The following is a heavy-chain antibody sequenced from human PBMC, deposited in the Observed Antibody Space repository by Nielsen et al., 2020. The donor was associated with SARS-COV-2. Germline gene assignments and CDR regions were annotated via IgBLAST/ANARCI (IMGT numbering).Heavy chain of an antibody. CDR3: ARDIAAGVVDY. J-gene: IGHJ4*02. CDR1: GDSISGYY. Sequence: SETLSLTCTVSGDSISGYYWSWIRQHPGKGLEWIGYIYYSGSTYYNASLKSRVTISVDTSKKQFSLNLSSVTAADTAVYYCARDIAAGVVDYWGQGTLVTVSS. V-gene: IGHV4-31*03. CDR2: IYYSGST. D-gene: IGHD6-13*01.